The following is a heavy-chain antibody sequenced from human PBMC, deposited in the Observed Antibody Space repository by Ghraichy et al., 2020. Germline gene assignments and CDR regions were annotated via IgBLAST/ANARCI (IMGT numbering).Heavy chain of an antibody. CDR1: GFGFSDYT. CDR3: ARQYSSLESLGGHYYYYYGMDV. CDR2: ITISNTNI. Sequence: GGSLRLSCAASGFGFSDYTMNWVRQAPGKGLEWVSSITISNTNIYYAESVKGRFTISRDNARNSLYLQMSSLRAEDTAVYYCARQYSSLESLGGHYYYYYGMDVWGQGTTVTVSS. V-gene: IGHV3-21*01. D-gene: IGHD3-22*01. J-gene: IGHJ6*02.